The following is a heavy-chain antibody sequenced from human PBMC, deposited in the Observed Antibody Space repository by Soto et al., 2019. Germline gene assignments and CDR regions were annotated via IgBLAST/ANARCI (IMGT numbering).Heavy chain of an antibody. V-gene: IGHV3-30*18. CDR1: GFTFSSYG. D-gene: IGHD2-2*01. CDR2: ISYDGSNK. J-gene: IGHJ4*02. Sequence: WSLRLSCAASGFTFSSYGMHWVRQAPGKGLEWVAVISYDGSNKYYADSVKGRFTISRDNSKNTLYLQMNSLRAEDTAVYYCAKTSFDYWGQGTLVTVSS. CDR3: AKTSFDY.